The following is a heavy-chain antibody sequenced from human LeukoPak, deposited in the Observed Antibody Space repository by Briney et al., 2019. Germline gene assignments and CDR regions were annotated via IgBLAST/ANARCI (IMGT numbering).Heavy chain of an antibody. CDR2: IIPIFGTA. CDR3: ASLTQYSSSTDY. V-gene: IGHV1-69*01. CDR1: GGTFSSYA. J-gene: IGHJ4*02. D-gene: IGHD6-6*01. Sequence: SVKVSCKASGGTFSSYAISWVRQAPGQGLEWMGGIIPIFGTANYAQKFQGRVTITADESTSTAYMELSSLRSEDTAVYYCASLTQYSSSTDYWGQGTPVTVSS.